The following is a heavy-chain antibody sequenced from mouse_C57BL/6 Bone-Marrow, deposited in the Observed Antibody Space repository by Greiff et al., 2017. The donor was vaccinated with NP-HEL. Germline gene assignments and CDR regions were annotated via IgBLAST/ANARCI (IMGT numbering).Heavy chain of an antibody. D-gene: IGHD3-2*02. V-gene: IGHV1-69*01. CDR3: ARFQATRAMDY. J-gene: IGHJ4*01. Sequence: VQLQQPGAELVMPGASVKLSCKASGYTFTSYWMHWVKQRPGQGLEWIGEIDPSDSYTNYNQKFKGKSTLTVDKSSSTAYMQLSSLTSEDSAVYYWARFQATRAMDYWGQGTSVTVSS. CDR2: IDPSDSYT. CDR1: GYTFTSYW.